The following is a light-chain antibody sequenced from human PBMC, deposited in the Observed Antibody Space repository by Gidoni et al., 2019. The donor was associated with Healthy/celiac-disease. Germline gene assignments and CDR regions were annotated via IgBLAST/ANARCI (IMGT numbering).Light chain of an antibody. CDR1: QDISNY. V-gene: IGKV1-33*01. Sequence: DIQMTQSPSSLSASVGDRVTITCQASQDISNYLNWYQQKPGKAPKLLIYHASNLETGVPSRFSGSGSGTDFTFTISSLQPEDIATYYCQQYDNLPPYXFXQGTKLEIK. CDR3: QQYDNLPPYX. CDR2: HAS. J-gene: IGKJ2*01.